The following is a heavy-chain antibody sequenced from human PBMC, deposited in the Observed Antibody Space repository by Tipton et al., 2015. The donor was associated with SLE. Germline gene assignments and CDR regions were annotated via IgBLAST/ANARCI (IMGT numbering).Heavy chain of an antibody. CDR3: ARMFRAASGGFDY. V-gene: IGHV4-38-2*01. D-gene: IGHD6-13*01. J-gene: IGHJ4*02. Sequence: TLSLTCAVSGYSISSGYYWGWIRQPPGKGLEWIATIFHTGSTYYNPSLKSRVTISVDTSKNQFSLRVSSVIAADTAVYYCARMFRAASGGFDYWGQGTLVTDSS. CDR1: GYSISSGYY. CDR2: IFHTGST.